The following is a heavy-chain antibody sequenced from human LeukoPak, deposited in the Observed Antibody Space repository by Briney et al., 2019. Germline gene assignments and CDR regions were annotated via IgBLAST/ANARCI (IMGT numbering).Heavy chain of an antibody. V-gene: IGHV3-30*02. CDR1: GFTFSSYG. Sequence: PGGSLRLSCAASGFTFSSYGMHWVRQAPGKGLEWVAFIRYDGSNKYSADSVKGRFTISRDNSKNTLYLQMNSLRAEDTAVYYCAKDKLMVYAIIERMATNPGAFDIWGQGTMVTVSS. D-gene: IGHD2-8*01. J-gene: IGHJ3*02. CDR3: AKDKLMVYAIIERMATNPGAFDI. CDR2: IRYDGSNK.